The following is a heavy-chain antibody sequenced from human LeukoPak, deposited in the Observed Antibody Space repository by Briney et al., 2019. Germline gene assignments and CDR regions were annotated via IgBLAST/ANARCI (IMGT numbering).Heavy chain of an antibody. CDR2: IYYSGST. D-gene: IGHD6-19*01. J-gene: IGHJ4*02. CDR3: ASGSHYGYSSGWLYY. CDR1: GASISSSSYY. V-gene: IGHV4-39*01. Sequence: SETLSLTCTVSGASISSSSYYWGWIRQPPGKGLEWIGSIYYSGSTYYNPPLKSRLTISVDTSKNQFSLKVSSVTAADTAVYYCASGSHYGYSSGWLYYWGQGTLVTVSS.